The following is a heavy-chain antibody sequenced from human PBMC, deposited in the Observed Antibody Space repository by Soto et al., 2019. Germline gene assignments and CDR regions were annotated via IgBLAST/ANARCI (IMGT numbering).Heavy chain of an antibody. Sequence: EVQLVESGGGLVQPGGSLRLSCAASGFAFSSYWIHWVRQAPGKGLVWVSRIKTDGSSTRYADSVKGRFTISRDNAKNTLYLQMNSLRVEDTAVYYCSTLVVPGVPLSYWGQGTLVTVSS. CDR2: IKTDGSST. J-gene: IGHJ1*01. CDR1: GFAFSSYW. CDR3: STLVVPGVPLSY. V-gene: IGHV3-74*01. D-gene: IGHD2-2*01.